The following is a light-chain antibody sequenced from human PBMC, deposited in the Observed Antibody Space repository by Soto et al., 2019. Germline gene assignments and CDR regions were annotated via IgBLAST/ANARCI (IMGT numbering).Light chain of an antibody. V-gene: IGKV3-20*01. CDR3: QQYASSPRT. CDR2: GAS. CDR1: QSVSSSY. J-gene: IGKJ1*01. Sequence: EIVLTQSPGTLSLSPGERATLSCSASQSVSSSYLAWYQQKPGQAPRLLMSGASSRATGIPDRFSGSGSGTDFTLTISRLEAEDFAVYYCQQYASSPRTFGQGTKVDIK.